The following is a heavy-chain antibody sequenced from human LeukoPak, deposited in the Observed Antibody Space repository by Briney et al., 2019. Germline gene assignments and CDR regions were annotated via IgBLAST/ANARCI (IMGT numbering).Heavy chain of an antibody. CDR2: IGTAGDT. Sequence: GGSLRLSCAASGFIFSTYDFHWVRQATGKGLEWVSGIGTAGDTYYPGSVKGRFTISRENAKNSLYLQMNSLRAGDTAVYYCVRAAWLDYHGMDVWGQGTTVTVSS. J-gene: IGHJ6*02. CDR3: VRAAWLDYHGMDV. V-gene: IGHV3-13*01. CDR1: GFIFSTYD. D-gene: IGHD5-12*01.